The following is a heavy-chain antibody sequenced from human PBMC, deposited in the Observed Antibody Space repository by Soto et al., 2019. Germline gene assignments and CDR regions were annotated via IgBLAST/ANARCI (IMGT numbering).Heavy chain of an antibody. D-gene: IGHD6-19*01. CDR3: ARGYSSGWYTGVGY. Sequence: PSETLSLTCTVSGGSISSYYWSWIRQPPGKGLEWIGYIYYSGSTNYNPSLKSRVTISVDTSKNQFSLKLSSVTAADTAVYYCARGYSSGWYTGVGYWGQGTLVTVSS. CDR1: GGSISSYY. V-gene: IGHV4-59*01. CDR2: IYYSGST. J-gene: IGHJ4*02.